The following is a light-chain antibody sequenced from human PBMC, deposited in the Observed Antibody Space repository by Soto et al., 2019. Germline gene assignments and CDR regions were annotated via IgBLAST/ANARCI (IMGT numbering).Light chain of an antibody. CDR2: EVT. CDR3: SSYTNINTRACV. J-gene: IGLJ1*01. V-gene: IGLV2-14*01. Sequence: QSVLTQPVSVSGSPGQSITISCIGTSXDIGSYNRVSWYQQHPGKAPKLIIYEVTDRPSGVSNRFSGSKSGNTASLTISGLQAEDEAEYYCSSYTNINTRACVFGTGTKVTVL. CDR1: SXDIGSYNR.